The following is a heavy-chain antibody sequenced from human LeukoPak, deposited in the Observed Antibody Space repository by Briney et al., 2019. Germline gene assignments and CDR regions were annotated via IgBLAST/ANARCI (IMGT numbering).Heavy chain of an antibody. CDR3: ARDRQPSIATPASFLFCGMDV. D-gene: IGHD6-13*01. J-gene: IGHJ6*04. CDR1: GFTFSSYS. CDR2: ISSSGTHI. Sequence: KPGGSLRLSCAASGFTFSSYSMNWVRQAPGKGLEWVSSISSSGTHIYSAESLKGRFTISRDNAQNSLYLQMNSLRAEDTAVYYCARDRQPSIATPASFLFCGMDVWGEGTTVTVSS. V-gene: IGHV3-21*01.